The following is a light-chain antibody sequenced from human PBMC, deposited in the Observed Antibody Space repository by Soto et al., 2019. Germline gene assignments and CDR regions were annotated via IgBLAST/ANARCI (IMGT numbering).Light chain of an antibody. CDR2: ATS. J-gene: IGKJ2*01. CDR3: QQTSSVPRT. CDR1: QSVGTLY. V-gene: IGKV3-20*01. Sequence: IVLTQSPGTLSLSPGDRATLSCRASQSVGTLYLAWYQQKPGQAPRLLISATSTRATGIPDRFSGSASGTDFTLTISRLEPEDLATYFCQQTSSVPRTFGQGTKLEIK.